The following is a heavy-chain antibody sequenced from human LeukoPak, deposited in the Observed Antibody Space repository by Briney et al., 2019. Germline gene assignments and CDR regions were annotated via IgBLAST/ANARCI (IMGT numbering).Heavy chain of an antibody. Sequence: PGRSLRLSCVASGFRFNNYAMHWVRQPPGTGLEWVAVISMDGIQEYYAGSVKGRFSISRDNSKNTLYLQMNSLRSEDTAVYYCAREVYSYALDALDLWGQGTMVTVSS. CDR2: ISMDGIQE. J-gene: IGHJ3*01. D-gene: IGHD5-18*01. V-gene: IGHV3-30*04. CDR3: AREVYSYALDALDL. CDR1: GFRFNNYA.